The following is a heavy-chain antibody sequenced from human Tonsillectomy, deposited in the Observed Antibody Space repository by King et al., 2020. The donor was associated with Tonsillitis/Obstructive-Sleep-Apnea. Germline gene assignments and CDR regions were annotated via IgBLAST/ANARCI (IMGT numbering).Heavy chain of an antibody. CDR3: AKDPPRGGVTGGRAFDI. D-gene: IGHD3-16*01. CDR2: ISGSGGST. CDR1: GFTFSSYA. J-gene: IGHJ3*02. V-gene: IGHV3-23*04. Sequence: VQLVESGGGLVQPGGSLRLSCAASGFTFSSYAMSWVRQAPGKGLEWVSGISGSGGSTYYADSVKGRFTISRDNSKNMVYLQMNRLRLEDTAVYYCAKDPPRGGVTGGRAFDIWGQGTMVTVSS.